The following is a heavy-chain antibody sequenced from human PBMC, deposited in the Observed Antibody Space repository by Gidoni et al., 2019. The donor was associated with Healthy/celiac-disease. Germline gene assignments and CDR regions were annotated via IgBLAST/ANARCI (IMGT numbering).Heavy chain of an antibody. CDR2: IYYSGST. CDR1: GGSLSSSSYY. Sequence: QLQLQESGPGLVKPSETLSLTCTVSGGSLSSSSYYWGWIRQPPGKGLEWIGSIYYSGSTYYNPYLKSRVTISVDTSKNQFSLKLSSVTAADTAVYYCARPYCSSTSCYFDYWGQGTLVTVSS. D-gene: IGHD2-2*01. V-gene: IGHV4-39*01. J-gene: IGHJ4*02. CDR3: ARPYCSSTSCYFDY.